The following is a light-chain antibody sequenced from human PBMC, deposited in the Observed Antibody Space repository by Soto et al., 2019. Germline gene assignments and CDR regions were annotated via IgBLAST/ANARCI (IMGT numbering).Light chain of an antibody. Sequence: QSALTQPPSVSGSPGQSVTISCTGTSTDVGYYNYVSWYQQHPGKAPKFLIFDVSQRPSGVPDRFSGSKSGNSASLTISGLQADDEADYYCCSYAGSYTYVFGTGTKVTVL. CDR2: DVS. J-gene: IGLJ1*01. CDR3: CSYAGSYTYV. V-gene: IGLV2-11*01. CDR1: STDVGYYNY.